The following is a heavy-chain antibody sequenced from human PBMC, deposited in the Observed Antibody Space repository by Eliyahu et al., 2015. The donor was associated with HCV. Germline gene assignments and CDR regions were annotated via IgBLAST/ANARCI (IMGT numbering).Heavy chain of an antibody. CDR2: IWYDGSNK. Sequence: QVQLVESGGGVVQPGRSLRLSCAASGFTFSSYGMHWVRQAPGKGLEWVAVIWYDGSNKYYADSVKGRFTISRDNSKNTLFLQMNSLRAEDTAVYYCARDYEPYGMDVWGQGTTVTVSS. V-gene: IGHV3-33*01. CDR3: ARDYEPYGMDV. CDR1: GFTFSSYG. J-gene: IGHJ6*02. D-gene: IGHD3-16*01.